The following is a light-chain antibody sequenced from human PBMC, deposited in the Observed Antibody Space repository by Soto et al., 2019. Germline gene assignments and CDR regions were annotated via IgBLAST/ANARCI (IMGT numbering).Light chain of an antibody. J-gene: IGLJ2*01. CDR1: SSNIGSNY. CDR3: AAWDDSLSAPV. CDR2: TNH. V-gene: IGLV1-47*01. Sequence: QSVLTQPPSTSGTPGQRVTISCSGSSSNIGSNYVYWYQQLPGTAPKLLIYTNHQRPSGVPDRFSGSKSGTSASLAISGLRSEDEADYYCAAWDDSLSAPVFGGGTKVTVL.